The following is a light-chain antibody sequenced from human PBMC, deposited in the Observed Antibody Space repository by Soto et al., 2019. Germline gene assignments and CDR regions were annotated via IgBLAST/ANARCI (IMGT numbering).Light chain of an antibody. CDR1: SRDIGNYNY. CDR3: ASYRSDTTPGV. CDR2: EVT. Sequence: SGLTYPAPVSGSPGQSITISCTGTSRDIGNYNYVSWYQHHPGKAPKLMIYEVTSRPSGVSDRFSGSKSGMTASLTISGPQPEDDAAYFCASYRSDTTPGVLGTGTKVT. J-gene: IGLJ1*01. V-gene: IGLV2-14*01.